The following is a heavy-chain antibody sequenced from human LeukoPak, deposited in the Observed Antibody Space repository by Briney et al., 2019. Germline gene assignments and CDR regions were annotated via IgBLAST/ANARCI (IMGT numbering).Heavy chain of an antibody. J-gene: IGHJ4*02. CDR2: IYYSGST. Sequence: SETLSLTCTVSGGSISSSSYYWGWIRQPPGKGLEWIGSIYYSGSTYYNPSLKSRVTISVDTSKNQFSLKLSSVTAADTAVYYCARGVDSSSWYYFDYWGQGTLVTVSS. CDR3: ARGVDSSSWYYFDY. D-gene: IGHD6-13*01. CDR1: GGSISSSSYY. V-gene: IGHV4-39*07.